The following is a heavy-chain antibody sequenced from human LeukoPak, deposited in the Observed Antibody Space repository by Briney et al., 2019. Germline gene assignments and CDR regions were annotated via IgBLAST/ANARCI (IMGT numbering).Heavy chain of an antibody. J-gene: IGHJ4*02. CDR1: GFTVSSNY. CDR3: AKDHRFCRGGTCHSGFDY. D-gene: IGHD2-15*01. CDR2: IYAGGST. V-gene: IGHV3-53*01. Sequence: GGSLRLSCAVSGFTVSSNYMSWVRQAPGKGLEWVSVIYAGGSTYYAGSVRGRFTISRDNFKNTVYLQMNSLRAEDTAIYFCAKDHRFCRGGTCHSGFDYWGLGTLATVSS.